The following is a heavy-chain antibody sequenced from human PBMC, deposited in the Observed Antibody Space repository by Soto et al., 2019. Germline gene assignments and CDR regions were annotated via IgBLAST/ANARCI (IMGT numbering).Heavy chain of an antibody. V-gene: IGHV4-59*01. CDR2: IYYSGST. Sequence: SETLSLTCTVSGGSMSSYYWTWIRQPPGKGLEWIGYIYYSGSTNYNPSFKSRATISIDTSKKQFSLKPSSVTAADTAVYYCARELAGYCTGGSCYGWFDPWGQGTLVTVS. D-gene: IGHD2-15*01. CDR1: GGSMSSYY. J-gene: IGHJ5*02. CDR3: ARELAGYCTGGSCYGWFDP.